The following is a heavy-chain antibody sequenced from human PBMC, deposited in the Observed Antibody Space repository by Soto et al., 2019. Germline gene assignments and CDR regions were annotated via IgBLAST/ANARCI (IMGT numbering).Heavy chain of an antibody. CDR2: IYHSGST. CDR1: SGSISSSNW. Sequence: SETLSLTCAVSSGSISSSNWWSWVRQPPGKGLEWIGEIYHSGSTNYNPSLKSRVTISVDKSKNQFSLKLSSVTAADTAVYYCARVDGYCSGGSCYCDYWGQGTLVTVSS. V-gene: IGHV4-4*02. CDR3: ARVDGYCSGGSCYCDY. J-gene: IGHJ4*02. D-gene: IGHD2-15*01.